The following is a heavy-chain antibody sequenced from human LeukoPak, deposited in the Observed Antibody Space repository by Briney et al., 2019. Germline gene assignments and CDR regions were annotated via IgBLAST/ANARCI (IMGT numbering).Heavy chain of an antibody. CDR3: TTDPYYYGSGLPFDY. Sequence: WIRQPPGKGLEWVGRIKSKTDGGTTDYAAPVKGRFTISRDDSKNTLYLQMNSLKTEDTAVYYCTTDPYYYGSGLPFDYWGQGTLVTVSS. V-gene: IGHV3-15*01. CDR2: IKSKTDGGTT. J-gene: IGHJ4*02. D-gene: IGHD3-10*01.